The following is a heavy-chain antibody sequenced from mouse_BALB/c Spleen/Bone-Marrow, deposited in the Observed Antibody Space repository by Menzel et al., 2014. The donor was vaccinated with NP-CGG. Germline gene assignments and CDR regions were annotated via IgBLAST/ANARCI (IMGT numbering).Heavy chain of an antibody. V-gene: IGHV5-17*02. CDR3: ARGIGYDAWFVY. CDR2: ISSGSSTI. Sequence: EVKLMESGGGLVQPGGSRKLSCAASGFTFSSIGMHWVRRAPEKGLEWVAYISSGSSTIYYADTVKGRFTISRDNPKNTLFPQMTSLRSEDTAMYYCARGIGYDAWFVYWGQGTLVTVSA. D-gene: IGHD2-2*01. CDR1: GFTFSSIG. J-gene: IGHJ3*01.